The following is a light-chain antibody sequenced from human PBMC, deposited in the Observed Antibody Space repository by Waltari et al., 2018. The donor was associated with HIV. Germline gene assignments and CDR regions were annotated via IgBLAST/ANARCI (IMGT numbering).Light chain of an antibody. J-gene: IGLJ3*02. CDR1: ISNIGTNS. Sequence: HSVLTQAPSASGTLGQRVTISCSGSISNIGTNSVSWFQQLPGMSPLLVIFSDSHRPSGFTDLFSASKSGTAASLASDGLESGDEADYYCAARDDILSGSWVFGGGT. V-gene: IGLV1-44*01. CDR3: AARDDILSGSWV. CDR2: SDS.